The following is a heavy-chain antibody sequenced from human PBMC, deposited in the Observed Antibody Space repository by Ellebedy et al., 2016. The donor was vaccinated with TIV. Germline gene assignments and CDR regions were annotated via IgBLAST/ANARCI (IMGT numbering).Heavy chain of an antibody. V-gene: IGHV4-59*01. Sequence: SETLSLTCTVSGGSISNYYWSWIRQPPGKGLEWIGYIIYSGSTHYNPSLKSRVTISVDTSKHQFSLKLSSVTAADTAMYYCARTIAVAGTFSFDYWGQGTLVTVSS. CDR3: ARTIAVAGTFSFDY. D-gene: IGHD6-19*01. J-gene: IGHJ4*02. CDR2: IIYSGST. CDR1: GGSISNYY.